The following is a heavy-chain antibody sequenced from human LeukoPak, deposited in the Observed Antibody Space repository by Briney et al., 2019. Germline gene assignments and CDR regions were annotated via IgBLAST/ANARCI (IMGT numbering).Heavy chain of an antibody. D-gene: IGHD4-11*01. CDR1: GFTFSSYA. Sequence: SGGSLRLSCAASGFTFSSYAMHWVRQAPGKGLEWVAVISYDGSNKYYADSAKGRFTISRDNSKNTLYLQMNSLRAEDTAVYYCARDRPTVTTSGHFDYWGQGTLVTVSS. V-gene: IGHV3-30*04. CDR2: ISYDGSNK. J-gene: IGHJ4*02. CDR3: ARDRPTVTTSGHFDY.